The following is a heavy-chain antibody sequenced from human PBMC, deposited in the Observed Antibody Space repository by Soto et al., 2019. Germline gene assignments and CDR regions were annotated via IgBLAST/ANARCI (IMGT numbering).Heavy chain of an antibody. V-gene: IGHV4-4*02. CDR2: IYHTGTT. J-gene: IGHJ5*01. Sequence: QVQLQESGPGLVKPSGTLSLTCAVSGGSISTTNWWSWVRQPPGKGLEWIGEIYHTGTTKYNPSLKSLFTISVDKSKNQFSLTLRSVPAADTAVFYCARVRINMVRGVIRSQWFDSWGQGTLVTVSS. D-gene: IGHD3-10*01. CDR1: GGSISTTNW. CDR3: ARVRINMVRGVIRSQWFDS.